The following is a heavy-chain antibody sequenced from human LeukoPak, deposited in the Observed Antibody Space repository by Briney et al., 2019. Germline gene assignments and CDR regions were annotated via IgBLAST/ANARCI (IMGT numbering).Heavy chain of an antibody. CDR2: IYTSGST. CDR3: ATGTTGTAAFDI. V-gene: IGHV4-61*02. J-gene: IGHJ3*02. D-gene: IGHD1-1*01. CDR1: GASISSGSYY. Sequence: SETLSLTCTVSGASISSGSYYWSWIRQPAGKGLEWIGRIYTSGSTNYNPSLKSRVTISVDTSKNQFSLKLSSVTAADTAVYYCATGTTGTAAFDIWGQGTMVTVSS.